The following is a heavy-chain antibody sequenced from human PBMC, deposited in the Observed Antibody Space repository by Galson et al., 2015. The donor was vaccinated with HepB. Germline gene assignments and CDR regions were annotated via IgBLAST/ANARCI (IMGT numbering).Heavy chain of an antibody. Sequence: SLRLSCAASGFTFTNFAMSWVRQAPGKGLEWVSAVSGSGSRTHYADSVKGRFTISRDNSKSTVDLQMDRLRVEDTAVYYCAKARGGNGSKGESWGQGTLVTVS. V-gene: IGHV3-23*01. CDR3: AKARGGNGSKGES. CDR2: VSGSGSRT. J-gene: IGHJ5*02. D-gene: IGHD3-10*01. CDR1: GFTFTNFA.